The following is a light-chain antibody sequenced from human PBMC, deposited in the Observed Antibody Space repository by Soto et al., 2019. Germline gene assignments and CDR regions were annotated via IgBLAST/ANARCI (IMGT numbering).Light chain of an antibody. V-gene: IGKV3-11*01. CDR1: ENVYNY. CDR3: QQRSAWPRT. CDR2: DAS. Sequence: ASENVYNYLAWYQQIPGQPPRLLIYDASNSAAGVPARFSGIGSGTDCTLTITSLEPQDFSVHFCQQRSAWPRTFGQGTKVDIK. J-gene: IGKJ1*01.